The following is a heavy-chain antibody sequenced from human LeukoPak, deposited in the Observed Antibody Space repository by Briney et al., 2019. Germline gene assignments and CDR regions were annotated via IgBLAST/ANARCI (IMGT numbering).Heavy chain of an antibody. D-gene: IGHD4-17*01. J-gene: IGHJ4*02. CDR2: INAADNT. CDR3: ARAPADYGDPHFVY. V-gene: IGHV1-3*01. Sequence: ASLKVSCKASGYTFTTYAIHWVRQAPGQRLEWMGWINAADNTKYSQKFQGRVTFTRDTSANTAYMELSSLRSEDTAIYYWARAPADYGDPHFVYWGQGTLVTVCS. CDR1: GYTFTTYA.